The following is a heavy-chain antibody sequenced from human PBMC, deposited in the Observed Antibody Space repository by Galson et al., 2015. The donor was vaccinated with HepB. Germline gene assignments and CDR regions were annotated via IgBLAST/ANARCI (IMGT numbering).Heavy chain of an antibody. CDR2: TYYRSKWYN. V-gene: IGHV6-1*01. CDR3: ACGADYYGYNWFDP. Sequence: CAISGDSVSSNSAAWNWIRQSPSRGLEWLGRTYYRSKWYNDYAVSVKSRITINPDTSKNQFSLQLNSVTPEDTAVYYCACGADYYGYNWFDPWGQGTLVTVSS. J-gene: IGHJ5*02. CDR1: GDSVSSNSAA. D-gene: IGHD3-10*01.